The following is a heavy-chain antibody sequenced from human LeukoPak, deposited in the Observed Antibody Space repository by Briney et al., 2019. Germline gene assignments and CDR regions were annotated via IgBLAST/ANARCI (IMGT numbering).Heavy chain of an antibody. J-gene: IGHJ4*02. V-gene: IGHV3-23*01. CDR3: AKEGYSYPLNYFDS. CDR1: GFSFSNYA. D-gene: IGHD5-12*01. CDR2: ISGTGGTT. Sequence: PGGSLRLSCAAAGFSFSNYAMSWVRQAPGKGLEWVSSISGTGGTTYSADSVKGRFTISRDNSKNTVPLQMNSVRAEDTAVYYCAKEGYSYPLNYFDSWGQGNLVTVSS.